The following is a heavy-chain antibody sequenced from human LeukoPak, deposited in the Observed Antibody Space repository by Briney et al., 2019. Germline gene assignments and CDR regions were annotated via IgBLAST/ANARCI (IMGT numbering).Heavy chain of an antibody. Sequence: PGRSLRLSCAASGFAFSNTGMTCVRQAPGRGLEWVSTISPTGEGTHYADSVKGRFTISRDNSKDTLSLEMNSLRADDTATYYCARDAGGAWPFDYWGQGTRVIVSS. CDR2: ISPTGEGT. CDR3: ARDAGGAWPFDY. V-gene: IGHV3-23*01. CDR1: GFAFSNTG. J-gene: IGHJ4*02. D-gene: IGHD4-17*01.